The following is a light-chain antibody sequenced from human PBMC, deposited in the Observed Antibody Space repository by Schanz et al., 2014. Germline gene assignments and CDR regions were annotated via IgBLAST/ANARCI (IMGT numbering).Light chain of an antibody. Sequence: EIVLTQSPGTLSLSPGERATLSCRASQSVSSSYLAWYQQKPGQAPRLLIYGASTRATGIPARFSGSGSGTEFTLTISSLQSEDFAVYYCQQRSDWPPVTFGQGTRLEI. CDR3: QQRSDWPPVT. CDR2: GAS. J-gene: IGKJ5*01. CDR1: QSVSSSY. V-gene: IGKV3D-20*02.